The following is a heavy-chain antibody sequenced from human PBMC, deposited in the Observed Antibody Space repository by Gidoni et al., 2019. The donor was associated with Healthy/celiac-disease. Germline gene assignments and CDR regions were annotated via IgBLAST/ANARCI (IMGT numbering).Heavy chain of an antibody. Sequence: EVQLVESGGGLVQPGRSLRLSCAASGFTFDDYAMHWVRQAPGKGLEWVSGISWNSGSIGYADSVKGRFTISRDNAKNSLYLQMNSLRAEDTALYYCAKATLVGQWLGHFDYWGQGTLVTVSS. CDR2: ISWNSGSI. CDR1: GFTFDDYA. D-gene: IGHD6-19*01. CDR3: AKATLVGQWLGHFDY. V-gene: IGHV3-9*01. J-gene: IGHJ4*02.